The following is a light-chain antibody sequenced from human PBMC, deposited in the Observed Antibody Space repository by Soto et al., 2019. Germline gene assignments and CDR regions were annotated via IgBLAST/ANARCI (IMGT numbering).Light chain of an antibody. J-gene: IGLJ2*01. CDR2: DVS. CDR1: SSDVGGYNY. V-gene: IGLV2-14*01. Sequence: QSVLTQPASVSGSPGQSITISCTGTSSDVGGYNYVSWYQQHPGKAPKLIIYDVSNRPSGVSNRFSGSKSGNTASLTISGLQAEDEADYHCSSYTSSTTQVFGGGTKVTVL. CDR3: SSYTSSTTQV.